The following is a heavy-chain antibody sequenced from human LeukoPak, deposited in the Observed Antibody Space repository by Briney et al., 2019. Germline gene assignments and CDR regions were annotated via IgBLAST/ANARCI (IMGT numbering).Heavy chain of an antibody. D-gene: IGHD5-18*01. CDR2: IIPIFGTA. J-gene: IGHJ5*02. CDR3: AKGAGGFSYYNWFDP. V-gene: IGHV1-69*13. Sequence: GASVKVSCKASGGTFSSYAISWVRQAPGQGLEWMGGIIPIFGTANYAQKFQGRVTITADESTSTAYMELSSLRSEDTAIYYCAKGAGGFSYYNWFDPWGQGTLVTVSS. CDR1: GGTFSSYA.